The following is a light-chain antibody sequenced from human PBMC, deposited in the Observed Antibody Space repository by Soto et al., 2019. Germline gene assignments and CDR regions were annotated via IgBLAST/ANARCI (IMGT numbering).Light chain of an antibody. CDR1: QSVSTY. CDR3: QQRSNWPPET. Sequence: EIVLTQSPATLSLSPGERATLSCRASQSVSTYLAWYQQKPGQAPRLLIYDASNRATGIPARFSGSGSGTDFTLTISSREPEDFAVYYCQQRSNWPPETFGGGTKVDIK. V-gene: IGKV3-11*01. J-gene: IGKJ4*01. CDR2: DAS.